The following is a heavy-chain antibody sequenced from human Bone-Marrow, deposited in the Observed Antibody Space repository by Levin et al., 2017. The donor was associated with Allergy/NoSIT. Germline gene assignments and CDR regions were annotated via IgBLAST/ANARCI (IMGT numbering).Heavy chain of an antibody. V-gene: IGHV2-5*02. Sequence: SGPTLVKPTQTLTLTCTFSGFSLNTRGVGVAWIRQPPGKALEWLANIYWDDDKSYSPSLKTRLTITKDTSKSQVVLAMANVDPVDTATYFGAHNRYFDSTGYYVGAFDIWGQGTMVTVSS. CDR3: AHNRYFDSTGYYVGAFDI. CDR2: IYWDDDK. J-gene: IGHJ3*02. D-gene: IGHD3-22*01. CDR1: GFSLNTRGVG.